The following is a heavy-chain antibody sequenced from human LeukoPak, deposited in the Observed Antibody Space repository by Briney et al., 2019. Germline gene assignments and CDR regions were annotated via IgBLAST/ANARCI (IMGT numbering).Heavy chain of an antibody. CDR3: ANDGYGDYVIDY. D-gene: IGHD4-17*01. Sequence: GGSLRLSCAASGFTFSSYGMHWVRQAPGKGLEWVAFIRYDGSNKYYADSVKGRFTISRDNSKNTLYLQMNSLRAEDTAVYYCANDGYGDYVIDYWGQGTLVTVPS. V-gene: IGHV3-30*02. J-gene: IGHJ4*02. CDR2: IRYDGSNK. CDR1: GFTFSSYG.